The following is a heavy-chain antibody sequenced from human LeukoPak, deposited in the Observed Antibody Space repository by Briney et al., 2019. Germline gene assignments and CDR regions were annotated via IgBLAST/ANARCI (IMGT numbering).Heavy chain of an antibody. Sequence: SETLSLTCTVSGGSASSASHYWSWIRQPPGEGLEWIGYIYYSGSTNYNPSLKSRVTISVDTSKNQFSLKVSSVTAADTAVYYCARDRRDVVRGVINSCGMDVWGQGTTVTVSS. V-gene: IGHV4-61*01. CDR3: ARDRRDVVRGVINSCGMDV. D-gene: IGHD3-10*01. J-gene: IGHJ6*02. CDR1: GGSASSASHY. CDR2: IYYSGST.